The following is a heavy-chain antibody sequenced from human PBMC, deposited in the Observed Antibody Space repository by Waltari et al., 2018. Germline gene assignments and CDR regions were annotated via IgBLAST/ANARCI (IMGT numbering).Heavy chain of an antibody. Sequence: QVQLVQSGAEVKKPGSSVKVSCKASGGTFSSYAISWVRQAPGQGLEWMGGIIPILGTANYAQKFQGRVTITTDESTSTAYMELSSLRSEDTAVYYCARGGSYRAKSYYYYYGMDVWGQGTTVTVSS. CDR3: ARGGSYRAKSYYYYYGMDV. CDR2: IIPILGTA. J-gene: IGHJ6*02. D-gene: IGHD1-26*01. CDR1: GGTFSSYA. V-gene: IGHV1-69*05.